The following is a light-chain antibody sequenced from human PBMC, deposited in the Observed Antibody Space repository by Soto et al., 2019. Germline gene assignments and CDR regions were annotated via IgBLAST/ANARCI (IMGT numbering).Light chain of an antibody. Sequence: QSVLTQSPSASASLGASVKLTCTLSSGHNNYAIAWHQQQPEKGPRYLMKLNSDGSHTKGDGIPDRFSGSSFGAERYLTHSRLQFADEADCFCETWGHGMVVFGGVAKLTVL. CDR3: ETWGHGMVV. V-gene: IGLV4-69*01. CDR1: SGHNNYA. J-gene: IGLJ2*01. CDR2: LNSDGSH.